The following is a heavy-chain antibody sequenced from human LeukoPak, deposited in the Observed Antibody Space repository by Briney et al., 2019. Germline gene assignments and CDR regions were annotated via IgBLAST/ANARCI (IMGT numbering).Heavy chain of an antibody. J-gene: IGHJ4*02. D-gene: IGHD3-16*01. Sequence: GASVKGSCKASGYSFSSYYMHFVRQAPGQGLEWMGIINPSSGNTNYAQKFQGRVTMTRDTSTSTIYMDLSSLRSDDTAVYYCSTSVGGTEFDSWGQGALVTVSS. CDR2: INPSSGNT. CDR3: STSVGGTEFDS. CDR1: GYSFSSYY. V-gene: IGHV1-46*01.